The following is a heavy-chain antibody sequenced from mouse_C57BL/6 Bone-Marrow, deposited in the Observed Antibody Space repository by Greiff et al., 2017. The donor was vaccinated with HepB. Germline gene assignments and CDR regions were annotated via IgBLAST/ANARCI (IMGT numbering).Heavy chain of an antibody. Sequence: EVKLVESVAELVRPGASVKLSCTASGFNIKNTYMHWVKQRPEQGLEWIGRIDPANGNTKYAPKFQGKATITADTSSNTAYLQLSSLTSEDTAIYYCASLITTVVPYYFDYWGQGTTLTVSS. D-gene: IGHD1-1*01. J-gene: IGHJ2*01. V-gene: IGHV14-3*01. CDR1: GFNIKNTY. CDR3: ASLITTVVPYYFDY. CDR2: IDPANGNT.